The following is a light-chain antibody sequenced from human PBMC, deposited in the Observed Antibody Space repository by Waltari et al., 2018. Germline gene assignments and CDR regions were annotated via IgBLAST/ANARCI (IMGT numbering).Light chain of an antibody. CDR1: QSVSKY. V-gene: IGKV3-20*01. J-gene: IGKJ1*01. CDR3: QKYGTLPAT. CDR2: DAS. Sequence: ATLSCRASQSVSKYLAWYQQKPGQAPRLLIYDASTRATGIPDRFSGSGWGTDFSLTISRLEPEDFAVYYCQKYGTLPATFGQGTKVQMK.